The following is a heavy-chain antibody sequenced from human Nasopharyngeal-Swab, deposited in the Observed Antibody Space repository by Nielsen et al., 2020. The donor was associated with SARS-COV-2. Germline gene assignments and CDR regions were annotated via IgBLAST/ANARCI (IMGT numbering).Heavy chain of an antibody. CDR3: ARPLSGTYIDY. CDR2: IDSGGRT. V-gene: IGHV3-53*01. CDR1: GFTVRTNF. D-gene: IGHD1-26*01. J-gene: IGHJ4*02. Sequence: ESLKIPCAASGFTVRTNFVTWVRRAPGKGLECVSVIDSGGRTFYADSVKGRFTISRDNSKNTLYLQMNSLSADDTAVYYCARPLSGTYIDYWGQGTLVTVSS.